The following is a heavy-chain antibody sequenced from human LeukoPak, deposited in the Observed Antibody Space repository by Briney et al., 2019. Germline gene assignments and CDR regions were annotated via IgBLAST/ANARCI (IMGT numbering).Heavy chain of an antibody. CDR3: ARDYDSSGYYFSGADY. D-gene: IGHD3-22*01. Sequence: PSETLSLTCTVSGGSISSYYWSWIRQPAGKRLEWIGRIYTSGSTNYNPSLKSRVTMSVDTSKNQFSLKLSSVTAADTAVYYCARDYDSSGYYFSGADYWGQGTLVTVSS. J-gene: IGHJ4*02. CDR2: IYTSGST. CDR1: GGSISSYY. V-gene: IGHV4-4*07.